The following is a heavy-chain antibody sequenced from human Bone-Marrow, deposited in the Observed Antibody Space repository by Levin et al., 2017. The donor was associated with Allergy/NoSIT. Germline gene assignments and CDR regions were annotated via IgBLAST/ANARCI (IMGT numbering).Heavy chain of an antibody. V-gene: IGHV3-21*06. J-gene: IGHJ6*02. CDR2: ISGGSSRI. CDR1: GLSFSNYD. Sequence: WASVKVSCAASGLSFSNYDMNWVRQAPGKGLEWVSSISGGSSRIYYADSVKGRFTISRDNAKNSLYLQMNSLRVEDTAVYYCASWAMFYYDGSDFDYFYYGMDVWGQGTTVTVSS. D-gene: IGHD3-16*01. CDR3: ASWAMFYYDGSDFDYFYYGMDV.